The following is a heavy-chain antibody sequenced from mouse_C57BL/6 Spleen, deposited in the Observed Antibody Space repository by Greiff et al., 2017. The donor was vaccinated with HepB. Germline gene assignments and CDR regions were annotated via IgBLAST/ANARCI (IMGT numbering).Heavy chain of an antibody. V-gene: IGHV1-85*01. Sequence: QVQLQQPGAELVKPGASVKLSCKASGYTFTSYDINWVKQRPGQGLEWIGWIYPRDGSTKYNEKFKGKATLTVDTSSSTAYMELHSLTSEVSAVLFCARDEYCDYWGQGTTLTVSS. J-gene: IGHJ2*01. CDR3: ARDEYCDY. CDR2: IYPRDGST. CDR1: GYTFTSYD.